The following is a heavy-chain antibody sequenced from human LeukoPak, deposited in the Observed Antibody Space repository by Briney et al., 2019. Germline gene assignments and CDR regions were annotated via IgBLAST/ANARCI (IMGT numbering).Heavy chain of an antibody. V-gene: IGHV3-48*03. J-gene: IGHJ1*01. D-gene: IGHD2-2*02. Sequence: GGSLRLSCAASGFTFSTYGMNWVRQAPGKGLEWVSYISSSGSTIYYADSVKGRFTISRDNAKNSLYLQMNSLRAEDTAVYYCARDSLWCSTTSCYMEYFQHWGQGTLLTVSS. CDR3: ARDSLWCSTTSCYMEYFQH. CDR2: ISSSGSTI. CDR1: GFTFSTYG.